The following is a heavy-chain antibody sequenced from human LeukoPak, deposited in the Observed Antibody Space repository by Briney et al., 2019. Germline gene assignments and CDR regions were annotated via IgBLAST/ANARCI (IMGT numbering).Heavy chain of an antibody. CDR1: GFTFRSYW. J-gene: IGHJ4*02. CDR3: ARRIQGMAPYYFDY. Sequence: GGSPRLSCTASGFTFRSYWMHWVRQAPGKELVWVSRINSDGGSTSYADSVKGRFTISRDNAKNTLYLQMNSLRAEDTAVYYCARRIQGMAPYYFDYWGQGTLVTVSS. CDR2: INSDGGST. V-gene: IGHV3-74*01. D-gene: IGHD5-24*01.